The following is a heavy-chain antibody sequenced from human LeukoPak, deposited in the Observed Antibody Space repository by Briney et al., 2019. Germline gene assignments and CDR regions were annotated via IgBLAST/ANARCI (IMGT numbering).Heavy chain of an antibody. CDR1: GFTFSSYG. D-gene: IGHD3-10*01. CDR2: IRYDGSNK. J-gene: IGHJ5*02. Sequence: GGSLRLSCAASGFTFSSYGMHWVRQAPGEGLEWVALIRYDGSNKYYADSVKGRFTISRDNAKNSLYLQMNSLRAEDTAVYYCARGGAAITMVRGVSPWFDPWGQGTLVTVSS. CDR3: ARGGAAITMVRGVSPWFDP. V-gene: IGHV3-30*02.